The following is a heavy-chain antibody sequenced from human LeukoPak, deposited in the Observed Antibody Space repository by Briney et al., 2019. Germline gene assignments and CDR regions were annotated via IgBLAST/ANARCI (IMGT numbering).Heavy chain of an antibody. J-gene: IGHJ4*02. CDR1: GGSISSGGYY. V-gene: IGHV4-31*03. Sequence: PSETLSLTCTVSGGSISSGGYYWSWIRQHPGKGLEWIVYIYYSGSTYYNPSLKSRVTISVDTSKSQFSLKLSSVTAADTAVYYCAREFRTDYGDLYYFDYWGQGTLVSVSS. CDR2: IYYSGST. D-gene: IGHD4-17*01. CDR3: AREFRTDYGDLYYFDY.